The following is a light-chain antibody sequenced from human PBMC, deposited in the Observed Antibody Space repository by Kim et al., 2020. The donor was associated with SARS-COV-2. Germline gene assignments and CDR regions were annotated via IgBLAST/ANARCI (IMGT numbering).Light chain of an antibody. CDR2: SND. J-gene: IGLJ3*02. V-gene: IGLV1-44*01. CDR1: ISNILINF. Sequence: TISSSTTISNILINFLNYYHQLPPTAPKLLMYSNDYRPSGVPDRFSGSKSGTSASLAISGLQSEDEADYYCAAWDDSLKGSVFGGGTQLTVL. CDR3: AAWDDSLKGSV.